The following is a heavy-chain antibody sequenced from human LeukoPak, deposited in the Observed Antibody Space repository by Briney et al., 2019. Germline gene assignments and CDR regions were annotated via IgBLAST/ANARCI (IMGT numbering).Heavy chain of an antibody. V-gene: IGHV3-43*02. CDR3: AKGHYDSSGYLAPHAFDI. CDR2: ISGDGGST. CDR1: GFTFDDYA. J-gene: IGHJ3*02. D-gene: IGHD3-22*01. Sequence: GGSLRLSCAASGFTFDDYAMHWVRQAPGKGLEWVSLISGDGGSTYYADSVKGRFTISRDNSKNSLYLQMNSLRTEDTALYYCAKGHYDSSGYLAPHAFDIRGQGTMVTVSS.